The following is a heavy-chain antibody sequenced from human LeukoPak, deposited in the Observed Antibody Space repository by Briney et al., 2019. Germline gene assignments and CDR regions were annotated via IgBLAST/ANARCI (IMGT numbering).Heavy chain of an antibody. J-gene: IGHJ5*02. D-gene: IGHD3-16*02. CDR3: ARDYRYVAGLNWFDP. Sequence: ASVKVSCKASGYTFTSYGISWVRQAPGQGLEWMGWMNPNSGNTGYAQKFQGRVTITRNTSISTAYMELSSLRSEDTAVYYCARDYRYVAGLNWFDPWGQGTLVTVSS. CDR2: MNPNSGNT. V-gene: IGHV1-8*03. CDR1: GYTFTSYG.